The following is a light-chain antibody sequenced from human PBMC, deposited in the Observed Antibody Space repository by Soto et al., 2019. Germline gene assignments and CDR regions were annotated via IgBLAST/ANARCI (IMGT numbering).Light chain of an antibody. Sequence: DIQMTQSPSTLSASVGDRVTITCRASESIDTWLAWHQQKPGRAPKLLISKASSLESGVPSRFSGSGPGTEFTLTISSLQPDDFATYYCQQLNSYPITFGQGTRLEIK. CDR2: KAS. CDR3: QQLNSYPIT. J-gene: IGKJ5*01. V-gene: IGKV1-5*03. CDR1: ESIDTW.